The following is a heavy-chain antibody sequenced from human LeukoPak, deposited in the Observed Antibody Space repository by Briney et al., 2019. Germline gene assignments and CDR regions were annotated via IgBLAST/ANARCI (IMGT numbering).Heavy chain of an antibody. Sequence: SETLSLNCTVYGGSISSTTYYWGWLRQPPGKGLEWIGSILPGGYTNYSPPLGCRVTMLLDPSKNRFPLQLSSVTAADTAKNYRARGDKSGSKRGWDHRFVPWGPGILVPVST. V-gene: IGHV4-39*06. D-gene: IGHD6-13*01. CDR3: ARGDKSGSKRGWDHRFVP. CDR1: GGSISSTTYY. CDR2: ILPGGYT. J-gene: IGHJ5*02.